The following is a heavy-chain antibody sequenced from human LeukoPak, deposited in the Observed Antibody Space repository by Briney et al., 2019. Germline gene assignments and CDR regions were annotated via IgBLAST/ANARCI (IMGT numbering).Heavy chain of an antibody. Sequence: NPGGSLRLSCAASGFTFSSYSMNWVRQAPGKGLEWVSSISSSSSYIYYADSVKGRFTISRDNAKDSLYLQMNSPRAEDTAVYYCASEGYYGSGSYYRDFDYWGQGTLVTVSS. CDR2: ISSSSSYI. CDR1: GFTFSSYS. D-gene: IGHD3-10*01. CDR3: ASEGYYGSGSYYRDFDY. J-gene: IGHJ4*02. V-gene: IGHV3-21*01.